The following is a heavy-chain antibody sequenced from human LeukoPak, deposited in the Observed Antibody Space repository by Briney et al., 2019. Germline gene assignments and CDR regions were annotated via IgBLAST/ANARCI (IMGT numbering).Heavy chain of an antibody. CDR2: ISGSGGTT. J-gene: IGHJ4*02. D-gene: IGHD5-12*01. V-gene: IGHV3-23*01. CDR1: GFTFSSHV. Sequence: PGGSLRLSCAASGFTFSSHVFYWVRQAPGRGLEWVSTISGSGGTTDYADSVKGRFTISRDNSKNTLYLQMNSLRAEDTAIYYCAKASSTNLRLLDSWGQGTLVTVSS. CDR3: AKASSTNLRLLDS.